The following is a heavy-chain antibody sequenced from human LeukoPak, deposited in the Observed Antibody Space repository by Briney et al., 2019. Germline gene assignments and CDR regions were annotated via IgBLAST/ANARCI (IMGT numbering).Heavy chain of an antibody. CDR1: GFTFSSYS. Sequence: NPGGSLRLSCAASGFTFSSYSMNWVRQAPGKGLEWVSSISSSSSYIYYADSVKGRFTISRDNAKNSLYLQMNSLRAEDTAVYYCARADYGSGSYHWFDPWGPGPLVTVSS. D-gene: IGHD3-10*01. J-gene: IGHJ5*02. CDR3: ARADYGSGSYHWFDP. V-gene: IGHV3-21*01. CDR2: ISSSSSYI.